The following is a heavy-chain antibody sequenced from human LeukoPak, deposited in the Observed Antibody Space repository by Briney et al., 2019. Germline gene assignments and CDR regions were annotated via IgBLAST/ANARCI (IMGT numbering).Heavy chain of an antibody. J-gene: IGHJ4*02. CDR1: GGSFSGYY. D-gene: IGHD3-22*01. V-gene: IGHV4-30-4*08. CDR2: IYYSGST. Sequence: SETLSLTCAVYGGSFSGYYWSWIRQPPGKGLEWIGYIYYSGSTYYNPSLKSRVTISVDTSKNQFSLKLSSVTAADTAVYYCARYRAAYYYDSSGYSEYWGQGTLVTVSS. CDR3: ARYRAAYYYDSSGYSEY.